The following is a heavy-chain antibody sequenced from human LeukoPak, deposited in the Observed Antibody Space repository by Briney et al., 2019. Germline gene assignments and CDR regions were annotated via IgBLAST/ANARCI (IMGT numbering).Heavy chain of an antibody. V-gene: IGHV1-69*13. D-gene: IGHD1-26*01. J-gene: IGHJ4*02. CDR1: GGTFSSYA. CDR2: IIPIFGTA. Sequence: SVKVSCKASGGTFSSYAISWVRQAPGQGLEWMGGIIPIFGTANYAQKFQGRVTITADESTSTAYMELSSLRSEDTAVYYCARDISRWKLEGLGFIWGQGTLVTVSS. CDR3: ARDISRWKLEGLGFI.